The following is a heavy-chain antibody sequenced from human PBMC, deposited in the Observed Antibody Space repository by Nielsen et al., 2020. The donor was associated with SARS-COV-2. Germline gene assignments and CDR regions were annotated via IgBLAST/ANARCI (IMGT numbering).Heavy chain of an antibody. CDR1: GYTFTSYA. CDR2: INAGNGNT. Sequence: ASVKVSCKASGYTFTSYAMHWVRQAPGQRLEWMGWINAGNGNTNYAQKLQGRVTMTTDTSTSTAYMELRSLRSDDTAVYYCAREPSYYMDVWGKGTTVTVSS. J-gene: IGHJ6*03. CDR3: AREPSYYMDV. V-gene: IGHV1-3*01.